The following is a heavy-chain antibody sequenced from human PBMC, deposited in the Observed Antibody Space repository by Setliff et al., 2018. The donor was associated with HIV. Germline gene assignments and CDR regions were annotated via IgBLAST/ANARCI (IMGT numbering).Heavy chain of an antibody. CDR3: ARVARFHKGYHFDY. J-gene: IGHJ4*02. V-gene: IGHV4-38-2*01. CDR1: GFSISSRYY. D-gene: IGHD3-3*01. CDR2: IYHTGSS. Sequence: SETLSLTCDVSGFSISSRYYWGWIRQSPGKGLEWIGNIYHTGSSYYNPSLNDRATISPDTSKHQFSLKLNSVTAADTAVYYCARVARFHKGYHFDYWGQGTLVTVSS.